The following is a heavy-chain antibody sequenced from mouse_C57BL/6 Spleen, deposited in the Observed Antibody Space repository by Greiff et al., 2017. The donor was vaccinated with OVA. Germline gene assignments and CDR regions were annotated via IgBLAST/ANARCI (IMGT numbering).Heavy chain of an antibody. V-gene: IGHV1-81*01. CDR1: GYTFTSYG. CDR3: ATGTGSFDY. D-gene: IGHD3-3*01. Sequence: VQLQQSGAELARPGASVKLSCKASGYTFTSYGISWVKQRTGQGLEWIGEIYPRSGNTYYNEKFKGKATLTADKSSSTAYMELRSLTSEDSAVYFCATGTGSFDYWGQGTTLTVSS. J-gene: IGHJ2*01. CDR2: IYPRSGNT.